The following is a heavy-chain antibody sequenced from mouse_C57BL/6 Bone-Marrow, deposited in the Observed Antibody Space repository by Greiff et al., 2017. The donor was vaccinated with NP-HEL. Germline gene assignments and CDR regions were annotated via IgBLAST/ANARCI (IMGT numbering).Heavy chain of an antibody. CDR1: GFTFTDYY. D-gene: IGHD1-1*01. CDR2: IRNKANGYTT. J-gene: IGHJ1*03. V-gene: IGHV7-3*01. Sequence: EVKLMESGGGLVQPGGSLSLSCAASGFTFTDYYMSWVRQPPGKALEWLGFIRNKANGYTTEYSASVKGRFTISRDNSQSILYLQMNALRAEDSATYYCARYQYYGSSHWYFDVWGTGTTVTVSS. CDR3: ARYQYYGSSHWYFDV.